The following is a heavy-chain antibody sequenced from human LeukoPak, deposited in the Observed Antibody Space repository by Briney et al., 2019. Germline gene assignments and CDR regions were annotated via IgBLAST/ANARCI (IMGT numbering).Heavy chain of an antibody. J-gene: IGHJ4*02. CDR1: GYTFTSYY. D-gene: IGHD3-22*01. V-gene: IGHV1-46*01. Sequence: ASVKVSCKASGYTFTSYYMHWVRQAPGQGLEWMGIINPSGGSTSYAQKFQGRVTMTRDMSTSTVYMELSSLRSEDTAVYYCARNLYYYDSSGYYFPGDYWGQGTLVNVSS. CDR3: ARNLYYYDSSGYYFPGDY. CDR2: INPSGGST.